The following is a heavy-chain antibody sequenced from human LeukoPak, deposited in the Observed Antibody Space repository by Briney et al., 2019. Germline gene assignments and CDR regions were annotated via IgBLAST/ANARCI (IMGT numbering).Heavy chain of an antibody. V-gene: IGHV4-39*07. CDR3: VRVVGATAFDY. Sequence: PSETLSLTCTVSGGSISNSRYYWGWIRQPPGKGLECIGTIYYSGSTYYNPSLKSRVTISVDTSKNQFSLKLSSVTAADTAVYYCVRVVGATAFDYWGQGTLVTVSS. D-gene: IGHD1-26*01. CDR1: GGSISNSRYY. J-gene: IGHJ4*02. CDR2: IYYSGST.